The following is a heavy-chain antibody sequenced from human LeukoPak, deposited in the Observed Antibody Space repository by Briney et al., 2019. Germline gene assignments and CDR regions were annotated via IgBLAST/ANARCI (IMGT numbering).Heavy chain of an antibody. D-gene: IGHD3-10*01. J-gene: IGHJ4*02. V-gene: IGHV3-23*01. CDR1: GFTFSSYA. Sequence: GGSLRLSCAASGFTFSSYAMSWVRQAPGKGLEWVSAISGSGGSTYYADSVKGRFTISRDNSKNTLYLQMNSLRAEDTAVYYCAKAGLVLLWFGELSSYWGQGTLVTVSS. CDR3: AKAGLVLLWFGELSSY. CDR2: ISGSGGST.